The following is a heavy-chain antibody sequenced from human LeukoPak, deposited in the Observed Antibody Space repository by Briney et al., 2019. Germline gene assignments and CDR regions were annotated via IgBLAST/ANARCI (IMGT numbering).Heavy chain of an antibody. CDR2: ISSSSRYI. CDR1: GFTFSSYS. V-gene: IGHV3-21*01. Sequence: GGSLNLSCAASGFTFSSYSMNWVGQAPGKGLEWVSSISSSSRYIYYADSVKGRFTISRDNAKNSLYMQMNSLRAEDTAVYYCARDGVLWFGESQAHYYYGMDVWGQGTTVTVSS. D-gene: IGHD3-10*01. J-gene: IGHJ6*02. CDR3: ARDGVLWFGESQAHYYYGMDV.